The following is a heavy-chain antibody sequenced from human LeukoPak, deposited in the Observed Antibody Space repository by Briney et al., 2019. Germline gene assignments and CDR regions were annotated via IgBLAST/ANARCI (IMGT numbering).Heavy chain of an antibody. V-gene: IGHV4-34*01. CDR1: GGSFSGYY. Sequence: SETLSLTCAVYGGSFSGYYWSWIRQPPGKGLEWIGEINHSGSTNYNPSLKSRVTISVDTSKNQFSLKLSSVTAADTAVYYCARGFYYDSSGYPMDVWGRGTTVTVSS. CDR3: ARGFYYDSSGYPMDV. D-gene: IGHD3-22*01. J-gene: IGHJ6*02. CDR2: INHSGST.